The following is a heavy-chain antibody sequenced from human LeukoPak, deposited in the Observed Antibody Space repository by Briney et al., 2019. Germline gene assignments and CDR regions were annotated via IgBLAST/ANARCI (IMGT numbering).Heavy chain of an antibody. V-gene: IGHV3-49*03. D-gene: IGHD3-10*01. CDR2: IRSKAYGGTT. CDR3: TRAPPYGSGMIY. CDR1: GYTLREYA. J-gene: IGHJ4*02. Sequence: GGTLRLSRTASGYTLREYAMSWSRQPSGKGLEGVGFIRSKAYGGTTEYAASVKGRFTISRDDSKSIAYLQMNSLKTEDTAVYYRTRAPPYGSGMIYWGQGTLVTVSS.